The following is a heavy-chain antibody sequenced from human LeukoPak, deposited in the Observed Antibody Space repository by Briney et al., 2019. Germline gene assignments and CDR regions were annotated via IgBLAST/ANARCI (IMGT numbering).Heavy chain of an antibody. CDR2: ISGSGGST. J-gene: IGHJ3*02. D-gene: IGHD6-19*01. Sequence: GGSLRLSCAASGFTFSSYGMSWVRQAPGKGLEWVSAISGSGGSTYYADSVKGRFTISRDNSKNTLYLQMNSLRAENTALYYCAKIGWDDAFDIWGQGTMVTVSS. CDR3: AKIGWDDAFDI. V-gene: IGHV3-23*01. CDR1: GFTFSSYG.